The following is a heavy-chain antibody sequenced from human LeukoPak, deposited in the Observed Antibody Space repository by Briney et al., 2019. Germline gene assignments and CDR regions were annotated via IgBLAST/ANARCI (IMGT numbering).Heavy chain of an antibody. J-gene: IGHJ4*02. Sequence: GGSLRLSCAASGFTFSSYAMHWVRQAPGKGLEWVAVISYDGSNKYYADSVKGRFTISRDNSKNTLYLQMNSLRAEDTAVYYCASARDPGRFLERLPLDYWGQGTLVTVSS. V-gene: IGHV3-30-3*01. CDR2: ISYDGSNK. CDR1: GFTFSSYA. D-gene: IGHD3-3*01. CDR3: ASARDPGRFLERLPLDY.